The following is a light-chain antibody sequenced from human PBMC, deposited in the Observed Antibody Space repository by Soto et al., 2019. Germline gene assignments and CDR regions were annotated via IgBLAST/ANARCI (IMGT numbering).Light chain of an antibody. V-gene: IGKV3-20*01. J-gene: IGKJ4*01. CDR2: GAS. CDR3: QQYSSSPALT. Sequence: EIVMTQSPATLSLSPGERATLSCRASQSVSNNYLAWYQQKPGQAPRLLIYGASNRATGIPVRFSGSGSGTDFTLTISRLEPEDFAVYYCQQYSSSPALTFGGGTKVDI. CDR1: QSVSNNY.